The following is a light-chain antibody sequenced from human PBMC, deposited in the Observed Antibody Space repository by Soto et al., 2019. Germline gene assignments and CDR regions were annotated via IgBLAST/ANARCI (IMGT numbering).Light chain of an antibody. J-gene: IGKJ1*01. CDR1: QGISNW. V-gene: IGKV1-5*01. CDR2: HAS. Sequence: DVPITQSPATLSASKGDTVTVTCRASQGISNWLAWYQQKPGKAPKLLIFHASSLESGVPSRFSGSGSGTEFTLTISSLQSDDFATYYCQQYSSYPTFGQGTMVDI. CDR3: QQYSSYPT.